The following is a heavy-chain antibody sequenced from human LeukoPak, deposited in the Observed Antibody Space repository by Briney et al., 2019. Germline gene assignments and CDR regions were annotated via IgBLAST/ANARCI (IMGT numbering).Heavy chain of an antibody. CDR1: GFTLSSYA. D-gene: IGHD5/OR15-5a*01. CDR3: AKKVGLVSAPLYYFDV. V-gene: IGHV3-23*01. J-gene: IGHJ4*02. Sequence: QPGGSLRLSCAASGFTLSSYAMSWVRQAPGKGLEWVSAISGPAGSCVYADSVKGRFTISRDNSKSTLFLQMNSLRAEDTAIYYCAKKVGLVSAPLYYFDVWGQGTLVTVSS. CDR2: ISGPAGSC.